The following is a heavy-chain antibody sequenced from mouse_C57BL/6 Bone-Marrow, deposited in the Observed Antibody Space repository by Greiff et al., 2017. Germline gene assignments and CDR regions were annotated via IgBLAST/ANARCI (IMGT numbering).Heavy chain of an antibody. J-gene: IGHJ2*01. V-gene: IGHV14-4*01. CDR2: IDPENGDT. D-gene: IGHD2-1*01. Sequence: VQLQQSGAELVRPGASVKLSCTASGFNIKDDYMHWVKQRPEQGLEWIGWIDPENGDTEYASKFPGKATLTADTSSNTAYLQLSSLTSEDTAGYYCTTDYGNWVFDYGGQGTTLTVSS. CDR1: GFNIKDDY. CDR3: TTDYGNWVFDY.